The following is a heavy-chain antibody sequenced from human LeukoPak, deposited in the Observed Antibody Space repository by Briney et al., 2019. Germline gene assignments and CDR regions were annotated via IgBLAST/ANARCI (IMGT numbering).Heavy chain of an antibody. V-gene: IGHV1-2*02. CDR2: INPNSGGT. Sequence: GASVKVSCKASGYTFTSYGISWVRQAPGQGLEWMGWINPNSGGTNYAQKFQGRVTMTRDTSISTAYMELSRLRSDDTAVYYCARDLRWELLGFDYWGQGTLVTVSS. J-gene: IGHJ4*02. CDR3: ARDLRWELLGFDY. D-gene: IGHD1-26*01. CDR1: GYTFTSYG.